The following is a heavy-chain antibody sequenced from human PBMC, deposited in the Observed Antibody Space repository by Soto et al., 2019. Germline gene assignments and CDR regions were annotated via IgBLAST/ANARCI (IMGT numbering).Heavy chain of an antibody. V-gene: IGHV6-1*01. CDR1: GDSVTSNRAA. CDR2: TYYRSKWYN. D-gene: IGHD1-1*01. J-gene: IGHJ5*02. CDR3: TGGTTFTSSFWFDP. Sequence: SQTLSLTCDISGDSVTSNRAAWSWIRQSPSRGLEWLGRTYYRSKWYNDYGTSVKGRITFNADTSKNQLSLQLNSVTPEDTAVYYCTGGTTFTSSFWFDPWGQGTLVTVSS.